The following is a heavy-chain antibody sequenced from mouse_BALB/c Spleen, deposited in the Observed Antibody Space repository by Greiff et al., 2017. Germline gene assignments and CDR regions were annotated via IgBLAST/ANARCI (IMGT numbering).Heavy chain of an antibody. CDR1: GYSITSGYY. CDR3: AGGFLDY. J-gene: IGHJ2*01. CDR2: ISYDSSN. V-gene: IGHV3-6*02. Sequence: EVQLQESGPGLVKPSQSLSLTCSVTGYSITSGYYWYWHRQFPGNQLEWMGNISYDSSNNYNPSLKNRIAITRDTSKNHFFLKLTSVTTEDTATCYCAGGFLDYWGQGTTLTVSS.